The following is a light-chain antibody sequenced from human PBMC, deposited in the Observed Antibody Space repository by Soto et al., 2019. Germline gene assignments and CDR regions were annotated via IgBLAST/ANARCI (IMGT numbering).Light chain of an antibody. CDR1: SSNIGSNY. Sequence: QSVLTQPPSASGTPGQRVTISCSESSSNIGSNYVYWYQQLPGTAPKLLIYRNNQRPSGVPDRFSGSKSGTSASLAISGLRSEDEADYYCAAWDDSLSVPVFGGGTKLTVL. J-gene: IGLJ2*01. V-gene: IGLV1-47*01. CDR3: AAWDDSLSVPV. CDR2: RNN.